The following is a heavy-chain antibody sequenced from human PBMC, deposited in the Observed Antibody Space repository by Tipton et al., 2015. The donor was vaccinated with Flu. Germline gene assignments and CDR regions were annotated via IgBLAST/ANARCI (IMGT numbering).Heavy chain of an antibody. CDR3: ARDYDILTGPGAFDI. J-gene: IGHJ3*02. D-gene: IGHD3-9*01. Sequence: TLSLTCTVSGGSISSSSYYWGWIRQPPGKGLEWIGSIYYSGSTYYNPSLKSRVTISVGTSKNQFSLKLSSVTAADTAVYYCARDYDILTGPGAFDIWGQGTMVTVSS. V-gene: IGHV4-39*07. CDR1: GGSISSSSYY. CDR2: IYYSGST.